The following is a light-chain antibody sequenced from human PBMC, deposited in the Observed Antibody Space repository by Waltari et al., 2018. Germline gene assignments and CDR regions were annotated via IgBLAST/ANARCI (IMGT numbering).Light chain of an antibody. CDR2: SSN. CDR3: AAWDDSLSVTYV. J-gene: IGLJ1*01. CDR1: NSNIGRNS. Sequence: QSVLTQPPSASGTPGQTVTISCSGTNSNIGRNSVFWYQQLPETAPKLLIYSSNRRHSPFPDRFSGSGSDTSASLAMRGLRSEAEADYYCAAWDDSLSVTYVFGSGTKVTV. V-gene: IGLV1-47*01.